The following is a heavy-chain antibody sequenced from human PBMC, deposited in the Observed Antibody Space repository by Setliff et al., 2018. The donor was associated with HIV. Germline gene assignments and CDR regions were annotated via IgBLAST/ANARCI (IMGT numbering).Heavy chain of an antibody. CDR2: INTDGGRT. CDR1: GFTFSTYW. D-gene: IGHD6-19*01. J-gene: IGHJ4*02. V-gene: IGHV3-74*03. CDR3: ARGYSGGWNDLTGY. Sequence: GVLRLSCTASGFTFSTYWMHWVRQAPGKGLVWVSHINTDGGRTTYADSVKGRFTISRDNAKDTVYLQMNSLRAEDTAVYYCARGYSGGWNDLTGYWGQGTLVTVSS.